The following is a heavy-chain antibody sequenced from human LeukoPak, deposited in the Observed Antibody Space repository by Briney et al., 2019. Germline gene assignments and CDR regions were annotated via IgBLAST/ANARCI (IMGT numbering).Heavy chain of an antibody. J-gene: IGHJ4*02. D-gene: IGHD5-18*01. CDR3: ARGYRRPDY. Sequence: GGSLRLSRAASVFTVSSNYMSWVRAAPGKGLGWGSVIYSGGSIYYAASVKGRFTISRDNSKNTLYLQMNSLRAEDTAVYYCARGYRRPDYWGQGTLVTVSS. V-gene: IGHV3-66*02. CDR1: VFTVSSNY. CDR2: IYSGGSI.